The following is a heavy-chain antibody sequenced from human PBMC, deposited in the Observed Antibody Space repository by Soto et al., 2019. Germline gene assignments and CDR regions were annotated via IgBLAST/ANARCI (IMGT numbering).Heavy chain of an antibody. CDR1: GGTFSSYA. J-gene: IGHJ6*02. CDR2: IIPIFGTA. CDR3: ASPPRKYYYYGMDV. V-gene: IGHV1-69*12. Sequence: QVQLVQSGAEVKKPGSSVKVSCKASGGTFSSYAISWVRQAPGQGLGWMGAIIPIFGTADYAQKLQGRVTITADESTSTAYMELRSLRSEDTAVYYCASPPRKYYYYGMDVWGQGTTVTVSS.